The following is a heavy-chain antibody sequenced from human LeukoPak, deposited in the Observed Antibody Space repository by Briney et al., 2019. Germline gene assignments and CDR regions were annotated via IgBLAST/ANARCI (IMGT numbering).Heavy chain of an antibody. CDR3: ALGEGAFDI. CDR2: IYHSGNT. D-gene: IGHD3-10*01. CDR1: CHYMTSEHD. Sequence: SETLSLTCTVSCHYMTSEHDLTSVRQPPGTGLEWISYIYHSGNTYYNPSLRSRVTMSVATSKNQFSLELKSVTAADTAVYYCALGEGAFDIWGQGTMVTVSS. V-gene: IGHV4-30-4*01. J-gene: IGHJ3*02.